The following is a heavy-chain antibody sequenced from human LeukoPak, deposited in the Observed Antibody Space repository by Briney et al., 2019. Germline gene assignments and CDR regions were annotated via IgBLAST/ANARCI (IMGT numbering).Heavy chain of an antibody. CDR2: IYHSGST. CDR3: AREGSGWYDPFDY. Sequence: PSETLSLTCTVSGYSISSGYYWGWIRQPPGKGLEWIGSIYHSGSTYYNPSLKSRVTISVDTSKNQFSLKLSSVTAADTAVYYCAREGSGWYDPFDYWGQGTLVTVSS. D-gene: IGHD6-19*01. CDR1: GYSISSGYY. J-gene: IGHJ4*02. V-gene: IGHV4-38-2*02.